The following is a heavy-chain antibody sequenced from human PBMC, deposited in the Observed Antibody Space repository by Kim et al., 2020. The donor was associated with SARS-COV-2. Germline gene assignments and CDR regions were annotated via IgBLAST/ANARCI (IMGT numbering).Heavy chain of an antibody. J-gene: IGHJ5*02. CDR3: AIGGLGGFCYSSTRWGS. V-gene: IGHV3-23*01. Sequence: GGSLRLSCAASGFTFSSYAMSWVRQAPGKGLEWVSTISGSGVTTFYADSVKGRFTISRDNYKNTLFVQMSSLRAEDTAVYFCAIGGLGGFCYSSTRWGSWGQGTLVTISS. D-gene: IGHD3-16*02. CDR1: GFTFSSYA. CDR2: ISGSGVTT.